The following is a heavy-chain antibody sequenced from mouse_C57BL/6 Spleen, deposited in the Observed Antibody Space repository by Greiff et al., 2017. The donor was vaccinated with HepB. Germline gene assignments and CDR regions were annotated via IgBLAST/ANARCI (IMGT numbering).Heavy chain of an antibody. CDR1: GYTFTSYW. CDR3: AVYYYGSSLFCY. CDR2: IDPSDSYT. J-gene: IGHJ2*01. Sequence: QVQLKQPGAELVMPGASVKLSCKASGYTFTSYWMHWVKQRPGQGLEWIGEIDPSDSYTNYNQKFKGKSTLTVDKSSSTAYMQLSSLTSEDSAVYYCAVYYYGSSLFCYWGQGTTLTVSS. D-gene: IGHD1-1*01. V-gene: IGHV1-69*01.